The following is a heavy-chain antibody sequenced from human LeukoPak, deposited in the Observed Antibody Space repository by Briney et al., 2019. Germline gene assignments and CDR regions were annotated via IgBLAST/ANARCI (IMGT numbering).Heavy chain of an antibody. Sequence: RASVKVSCKASVYTFTSYGISWVRQAPGQGLEWMGWISVYNGNTNYAQKVQGRVTMTTDTSTTTAYMELRSLRSDDTAVYYCARAGRDGYNLDYWGQGTLVTVSS. CDR1: VYTFTSYG. D-gene: IGHD5-24*01. J-gene: IGHJ4*02. CDR3: ARAGRDGYNLDY. CDR2: ISVYNGNT. V-gene: IGHV1-18*01.